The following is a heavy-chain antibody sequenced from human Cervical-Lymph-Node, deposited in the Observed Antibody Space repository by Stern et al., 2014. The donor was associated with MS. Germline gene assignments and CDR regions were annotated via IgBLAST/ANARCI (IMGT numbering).Heavy chain of an antibody. CDR2: ISAYNANT. D-gene: IGHD3-22*01. J-gene: IGHJ4*02. CDR3: ARDRGYYYDDSGYYFDY. V-gene: IGHV1-18*01. CDR1: GYTFTSYG. Sequence: QVQLGQSGPVVKKPGASVKVSCKASGYTFTSYGFSWVRQAPGQGLEWMGWISAYNANTDYAQKLQVRVTMTTDTSTSTAYMELRSLRADDTAVYYCARDRGYYYDDSGYYFDYWGQGTLVTVSS.